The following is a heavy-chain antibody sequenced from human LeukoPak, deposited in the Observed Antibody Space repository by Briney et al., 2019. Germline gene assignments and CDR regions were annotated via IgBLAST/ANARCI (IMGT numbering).Heavy chain of an antibody. Sequence: GGSLRLSCAASGFTFSTFGFNWVRQAPGKGLEWVSSISHSSIYISYADSVKGRFTISRDNARNSLYLQMNSLRVEDTAVYYCARGYYYDSSVAYWGQGTLVTVSS. CDR2: ISHSSIYI. D-gene: IGHD3-22*01. CDR3: ARGYYYDSSVAY. J-gene: IGHJ4*02. CDR1: GFTFSTFG. V-gene: IGHV3-21*01.